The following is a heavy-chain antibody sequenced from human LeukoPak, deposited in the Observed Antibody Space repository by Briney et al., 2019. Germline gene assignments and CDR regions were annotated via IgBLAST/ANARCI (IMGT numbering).Heavy chain of an antibody. CDR3: ARQDDYTFHY. Sequence: GESLEISCKGSGYSFTSYWIGWVRQMPGKGLEGMGIIYPGDSDTRYSPSFQAQVTISADKSISTAYLQWSSLKASDTAMYYCARQDDYTFHYWGQGTLVTVSP. J-gene: IGHJ4*02. CDR2: IYPGDSDT. D-gene: IGHD4-11*01. CDR1: GYSFTSYW. V-gene: IGHV5-51*01.